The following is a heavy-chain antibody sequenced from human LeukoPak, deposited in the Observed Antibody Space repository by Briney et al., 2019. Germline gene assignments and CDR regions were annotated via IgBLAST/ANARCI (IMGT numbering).Heavy chain of an antibody. J-gene: IGHJ6*03. V-gene: IGHV4-34*01. CDR2: INHSGST. CDR3: ARVYYYYYYMDV. CDR1: GGSFSGYY. Sequence: SETLSLTCAVYGGSFSGYYWSWIRQPPGKGLEWIGEINHSGSTNYNPSLKSRVTISVDTSKNQFSLKLSSMTAADTAVYYCARVYYYYYYMDVWGKGTTVTVSS.